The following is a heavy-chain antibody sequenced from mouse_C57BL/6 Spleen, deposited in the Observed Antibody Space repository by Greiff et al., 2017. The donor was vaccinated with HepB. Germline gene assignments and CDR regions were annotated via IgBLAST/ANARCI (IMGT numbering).Heavy chain of an antibody. CDR1: GFTFSSYA. CDR2: ISDGGSYT. CDR3: ARDGGLRPFGYFDY. J-gene: IGHJ2*01. V-gene: IGHV5-4*01. D-gene: IGHD2-4*01. Sequence: EVKLVESGGGLVKPGGSLKLSCAASGFTFSSYAMSWVRQTPEKRLEWVATISDGGSYTYYPDNVKGRFTISRDNAKNNLYLQMSHLKSEDTAMYYCARDGGLRPFGYFDYWGQGTTLTVSS.